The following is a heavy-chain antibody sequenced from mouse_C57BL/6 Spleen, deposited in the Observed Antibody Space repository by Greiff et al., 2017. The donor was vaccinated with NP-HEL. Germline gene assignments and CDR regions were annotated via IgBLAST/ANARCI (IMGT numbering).Heavy chain of an antibody. J-gene: IGHJ1*03. V-gene: IGHV14-2*01. Sequence: EVQLVESGAELVKPGASVKLSCTASGFNIKDYYMHWVKQRTEQGLEWIGRIDPEDGETKYAPKFQGKAPITADTSSNTAYLQLSSLTSEDTAVYYCARSYYGSSYGGYFDVWGTGTTVTVSS. CDR1: GFNIKDYY. CDR2: IDPEDGET. D-gene: IGHD1-1*01. CDR3: ARSYYGSSYGGYFDV.